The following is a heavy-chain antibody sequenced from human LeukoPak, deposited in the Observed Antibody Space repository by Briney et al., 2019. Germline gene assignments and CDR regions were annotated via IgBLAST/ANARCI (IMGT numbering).Heavy chain of an antibody. V-gene: IGHV4-4*02. CDR3: ARVVGGWFDY. Sequence: SETLSLTCTVSGGSISSRNWRSWVRQPPGEGLEWVGEIYNSGSNNYNPSLKSRVNISVDKSKNQFSLKLSSVTAADTAVYYWARVVGGWFDYWGQGTLVTVSS. D-gene: IGHD6-19*01. CDR1: GGSISSRNW. CDR2: IYNSGSN. J-gene: IGHJ4*02.